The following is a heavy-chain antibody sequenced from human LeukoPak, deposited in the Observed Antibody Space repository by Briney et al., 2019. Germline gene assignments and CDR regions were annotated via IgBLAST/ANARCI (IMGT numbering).Heavy chain of an antibody. Sequence: GGSLRLSCAASGFTFSSYAMHWVRQAPGKGLEWVAVISYDESSKYYADSVKGRFTISRDNSKNTLYLQMNSLRAEDTAVYYCAKDQRYSSGWSADYWGQGTLVTVSS. CDR1: GFTFSSYA. V-gene: IGHV3-30*04. CDR3: AKDQRYSSGWSADY. CDR2: ISYDESSK. D-gene: IGHD6-19*01. J-gene: IGHJ4*02.